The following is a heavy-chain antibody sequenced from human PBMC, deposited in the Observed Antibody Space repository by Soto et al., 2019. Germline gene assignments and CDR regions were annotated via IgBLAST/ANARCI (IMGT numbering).Heavy chain of an antibody. V-gene: IGHV1-69*06. J-gene: IGHJ6*02. CDR1: GGTFSSYA. CDR2: IIPIFGTA. D-gene: IGHD3-10*01. Sequence: SVKVSCKASGGTFSSYALSWVRQAPGQGLEWMGGIIPIFGTANYAQEFQGRVTITADKSTSTAYMELSSLRSEDTAVYYCARGFPKERKYCSYSMDLWG. CDR3: ARGFPKERKYCSYSMDL.